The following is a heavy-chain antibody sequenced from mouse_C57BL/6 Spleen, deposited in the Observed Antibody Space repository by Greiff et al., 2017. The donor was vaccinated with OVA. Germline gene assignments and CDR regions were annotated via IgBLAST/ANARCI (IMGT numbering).Heavy chain of an antibody. CDR1: GFTFSSYA. D-gene: IGHD2-3*01. J-gene: IGHJ2*01. CDR3: ARVYDGYDVDY. CDR2: ISDGGSYT. Sequence: EVMLVESGGGLVKPGGSLKLSCAASGFTFSSYAMSWVRQTPEKRLEWVATISDGGSYTYYPDNVKGRFTISRDNAKNNLYLQMSHLKSEDTAMYYCARVYDGYDVDYWGQGTTLTVSS. V-gene: IGHV5-4*03.